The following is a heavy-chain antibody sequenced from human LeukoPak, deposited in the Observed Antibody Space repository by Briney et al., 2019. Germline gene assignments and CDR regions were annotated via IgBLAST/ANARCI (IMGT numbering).Heavy chain of an antibody. D-gene: IGHD1/OR15-1a*01. J-gene: IGHJ4*02. CDR3: ARDLSQGATTDTLGYFDY. V-gene: IGHV3-21*01. Sequence: GGSLRLSCAASGFTFSSYSMNCVRQAPGKGLEWVSYISSSGSYIYYADSVKGRFTISRDNAQNSLYLQMNSLRADDTAAYYCARDLSQGATTDTLGYFDYWGQGALVTVSS. CDR2: ISSSGSYI. CDR1: GFTFSSYS.